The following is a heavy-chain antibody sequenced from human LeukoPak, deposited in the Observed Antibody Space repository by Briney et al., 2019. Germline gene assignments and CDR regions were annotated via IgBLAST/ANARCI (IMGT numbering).Heavy chain of an antibody. Sequence: GGSLRLSCAASGFTSSSYSMNWVRQAPGKGLEWVSYISSSSSTIYYADSVKGRFTISRDNAKNSLYLQMNSLRAEDTAVYYCARDRAADFYWGQGTLVTVSS. D-gene: IGHD3-3*01. J-gene: IGHJ4*02. CDR1: GFTSSSYS. CDR2: ISSSSSTI. V-gene: IGHV3-48*04. CDR3: ARDRAADFY.